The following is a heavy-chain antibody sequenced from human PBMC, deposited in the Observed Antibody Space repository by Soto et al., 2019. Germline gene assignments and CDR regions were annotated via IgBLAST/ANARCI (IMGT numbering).Heavy chain of an antibody. CDR1: GGTFSSYT. CDR3: AREGFGITMVRVVIISGSYWFDP. Sequence: ASVKVSCKASGGTFSSYTISWVRQAPGQGLEWMGRIIPILGISNYAQKFQGRVTITADKSTSTAYMELSSLRSEDTAVYYCAREGFGITMVRVVIISGSYWFDPWGQG. D-gene: IGHD3-10*01. CDR2: IIPILGIS. V-gene: IGHV1-69*04. J-gene: IGHJ5*02.